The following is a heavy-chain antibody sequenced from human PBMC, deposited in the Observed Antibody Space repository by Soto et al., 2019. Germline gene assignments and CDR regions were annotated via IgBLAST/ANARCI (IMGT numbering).Heavy chain of an antibody. CDR2: ISGSGGST. CDR3: ARENPTDSLVDS. D-gene: IGHD2-15*01. Sequence: GGSLRRSCAASGFTFSSYAMSWVRKAPGKGLEWVSAISGSGGSTYYADSVKGRFTISRDRWKNTVYLQMSALRVEDTAVYYCARENPTDSLVDSWGQGTLVTVSS. CDR1: GFTFSSYA. V-gene: IGHV3-23*01. J-gene: IGHJ4*02.